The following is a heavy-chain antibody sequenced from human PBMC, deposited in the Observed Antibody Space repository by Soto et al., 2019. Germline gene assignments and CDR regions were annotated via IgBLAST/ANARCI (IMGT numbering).Heavy chain of an antibody. CDR1: GFTFSSYW. CDR3: ARVSEQNIVVVPAAMSAFDI. Sequence: GGSLRLSCAASGFTFSSYWMSWVRQAPGKVLEWVANIKQDGSEKYYVDSVKGRFTISRDNAKNSLYLQMNSLRAEDTAVYYCARVSEQNIVVVPAAMSAFDIWGQGTMVTVSS. D-gene: IGHD2-2*01. J-gene: IGHJ3*02. V-gene: IGHV3-7*03. CDR2: IKQDGSEK.